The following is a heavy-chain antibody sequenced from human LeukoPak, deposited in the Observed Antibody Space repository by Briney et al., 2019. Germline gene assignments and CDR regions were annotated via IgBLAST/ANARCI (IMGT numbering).Heavy chain of an antibody. CDR1: GYTFTVYY. V-gene: IGHV1-2*06. J-gene: IGHJ4*02. Sequence: ASVTLSCKASGYTFTVYYMHWVRQAQGQGLELMGRINPNSGGRSYAQKLQGRVTMDRDTSISTAYMELSRLRSDDTAVYYCAREILTGYSSDYCGQGTLVTVSS. D-gene: IGHD3-9*01. CDR2: INPNSGGR. CDR3: AREILTGYSSDY.